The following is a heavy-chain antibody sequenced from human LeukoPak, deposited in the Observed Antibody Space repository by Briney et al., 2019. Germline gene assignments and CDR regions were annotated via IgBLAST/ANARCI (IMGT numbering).Heavy chain of an antibody. CDR3: ARNTGKAVTFDY. D-gene: IGHD6-19*01. Sequence: PSETLSLTCTVSGGSISSYYWSWIRQPPGKGLEWIGYIYYSGSTNYNPSLKSRVTISVDTSKNQFSLKLSSVTAADTAVYYCARNTGKAVTFDYWGQGTLVTVSS. V-gene: IGHV4-59*01. CDR2: IYYSGST. J-gene: IGHJ4*02. CDR1: GGSISSYY.